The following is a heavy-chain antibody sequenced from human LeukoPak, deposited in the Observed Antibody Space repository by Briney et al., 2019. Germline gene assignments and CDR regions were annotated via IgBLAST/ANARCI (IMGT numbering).Heavy chain of an antibody. Sequence: SETLSLTCTVSGGSISSYYRSWIRQHPGKGLEWIGYIYYSGSTYYNPSLKSRVTISVDTSKNQFSLKLSSVTAADTAVYYCARAITIFGVVIPFFDYWGQGTLVTVSS. V-gene: IGHV4-59*06. D-gene: IGHD3-3*01. J-gene: IGHJ4*02. CDR3: ARAITIFGVVIPFFDY. CDR1: GGSISSYY. CDR2: IYYSGST.